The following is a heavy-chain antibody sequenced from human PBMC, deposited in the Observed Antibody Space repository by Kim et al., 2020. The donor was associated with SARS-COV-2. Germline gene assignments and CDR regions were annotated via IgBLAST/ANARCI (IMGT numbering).Heavy chain of an antibody. Sequence: SCGGDNTDDADSVKGRFSITRDNSRNTLYLQMNSLRADDTAVYYCANRGAWGKGTPVTV. D-gene: IGHD3-10*01. V-gene: IGHV3-23*01. J-gene: IGHJ5*02. CDR3: ANRGA. CDR2: SCGGDNT.